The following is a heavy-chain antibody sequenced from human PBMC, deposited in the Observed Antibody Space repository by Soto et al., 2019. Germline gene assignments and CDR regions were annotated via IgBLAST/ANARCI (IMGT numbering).Heavy chain of an antibody. V-gene: IGHV4-30-2*01. CDR1: GGSISSGGYS. CDR3: AKGPPFR. J-gene: IGHJ4*02. Sequence: SETLSLTCAVSGGSISSGGYSWSWIRQPPGKGLEWIGYIYHSGSTYYNPSLKSRVTISVDRSKNQFSLKLSSVTAADTAVYSSAKGPPFRWGQGPRVTVSS. CDR2: IYHSGST. D-gene: IGHD3-10*01.